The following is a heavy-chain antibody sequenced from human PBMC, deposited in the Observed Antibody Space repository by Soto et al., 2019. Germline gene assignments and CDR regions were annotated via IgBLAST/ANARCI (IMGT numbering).Heavy chain of an antibody. J-gene: IGHJ4*02. D-gene: IGHD6-19*01. V-gene: IGHV4-39*01. CDR3: TRQGGIAVAGAHFDY. CDR2: IYYSGST. CDR1: GSSISSSSYY. Sequence: QLQLQESGPGLVKPSETLSLTCTFSGSSISSSSYYWGWIRQPPGRGVEWIGSIYYSGSTYYNPSLKSRVTISVDTSKNQYSLKLSSVTAADTAVYYCTRQGGIAVAGAHFDYWGQGTLVTVSS.